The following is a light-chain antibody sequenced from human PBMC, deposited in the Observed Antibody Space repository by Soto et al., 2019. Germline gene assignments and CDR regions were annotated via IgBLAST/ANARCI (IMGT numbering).Light chain of an antibody. J-gene: IGLJ2*01. CDR3: SSYAGSNIVI. V-gene: IGLV2-8*01. CDR1: SSDVGGYNY. CDR2: EVT. Sequence: QSALTQPPSASGSPGQSVTISCTGTSSDVGGYNYVSWYQQHPGKAPKLMIYEVTKRPSGVPDRFSGSKSGNTASLTVSVLQADDESDYYCSSYAGSNIVIFGGGTKLTVL.